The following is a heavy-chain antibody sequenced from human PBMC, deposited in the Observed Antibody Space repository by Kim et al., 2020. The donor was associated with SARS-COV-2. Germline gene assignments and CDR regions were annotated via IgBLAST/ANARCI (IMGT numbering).Heavy chain of an antibody. D-gene: IGHD6-13*01. CDR1: GGSVSSGSYY. Sequence: SETLSLTCTVSGGSVSSGSYYWSWIRQPPGKGLEWIGYIYYSGSTNYNPSLKSRVTISVDTSKNQFSLKLSSVTAADTAVYYCARFKSSSWPIHYYYGMDVWGQGTTVTVSS. CDR3: ARFKSSSWPIHYYYGMDV. V-gene: IGHV4-61*01. CDR2: IYYSGST. J-gene: IGHJ6*02.